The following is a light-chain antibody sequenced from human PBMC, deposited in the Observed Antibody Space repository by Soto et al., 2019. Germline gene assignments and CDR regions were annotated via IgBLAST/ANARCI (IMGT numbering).Light chain of an antibody. CDR2: AAS. Sequence: DIQMTQSPSSLSASVGDRVTITCRASQSISSYLNWYQQKPGKAPKLLIYAASSLQSGVPSRFSGSGSGTDFTLTISSLQPEDFATYYCQQSYITPRTSGQGT. J-gene: IGKJ1*01. CDR3: QQSYITPRT. CDR1: QSISSY. V-gene: IGKV1-39*01.